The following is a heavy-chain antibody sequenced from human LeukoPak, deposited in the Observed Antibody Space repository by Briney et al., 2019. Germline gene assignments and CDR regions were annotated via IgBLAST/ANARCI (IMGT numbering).Heavy chain of an antibody. D-gene: IGHD3-10*01. CDR2: ISYDGSNK. Sequence: GGSLRLSCAASGFTFSSYAMHWVRQAPGKGLEWVAVISYDGSNKYYADSVKGRFTISRDNSKNTLYLQMSSLRAEDTAVYYCARDRVRGANNWFDPWGQGTLVTVSS. CDR1: GFTFSSYA. CDR3: ARDRVRGANNWFDP. J-gene: IGHJ5*02. V-gene: IGHV3-30*15.